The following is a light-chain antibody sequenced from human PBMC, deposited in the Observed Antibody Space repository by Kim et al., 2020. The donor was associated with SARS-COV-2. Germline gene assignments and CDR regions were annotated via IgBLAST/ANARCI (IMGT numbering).Light chain of an antibody. J-gene: IGLJ3*02. CDR3: QVWDNDSDQVV. V-gene: IGLV3-21*04. Sequence: SYELTQPPSMSVAPRKTARISCGGSNIGSKSVHWYQQKPGQAPALVVYYDSDRPSGIPERFSGSNSGNMATLIISRVEAGDEADYYCQVWDNDSDQVVFGGGTQLTVL. CDR2: YDS. CDR1: NIGSKS.